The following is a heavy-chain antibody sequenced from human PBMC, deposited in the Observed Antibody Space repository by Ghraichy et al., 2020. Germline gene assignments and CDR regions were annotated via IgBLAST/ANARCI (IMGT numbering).Heavy chain of an antibody. J-gene: IGHJ3*01. Sequence: SVKVSCKVSGDAFSSYAISWVRRAPGQGLEWMGLIIPIFHRANYTQRFQSRVTITADESTSTAYMELSSLTSEDTAVYYCARESYNWNVNAFDFWGQGTMITVSS. CDR3: ARESYNWNVNAFDF. CDR2: IIPIFHRA. D-gene: IGHD1-1*01. CDR1: GDAFSSYA. V-gene: IGHV1-69*13.